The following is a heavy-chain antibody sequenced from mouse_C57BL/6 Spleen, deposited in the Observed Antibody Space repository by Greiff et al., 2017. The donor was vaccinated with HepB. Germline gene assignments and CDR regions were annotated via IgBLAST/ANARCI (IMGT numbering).Heavy chain of an antibody. CDR2: ISYDGSN. D-gene: IGHD1-1*01. Sequence: EVKLQESGPGLVKPSQSLSLTCSVTGYSITSGYYWNWIRQFPGNKLEWMGYISYDGSNNYNPSLKNRISITRDTSKNQFFLKLNSVTTEDTATYYCARHYYGSSYGAMDYWGQGTSVTVSS. V-gene: IGHV3-6*01. CDR3: ARHYYGSSYGAMDY. CDR1: GYSITSGYY. J-gene: IGHJ4*01.